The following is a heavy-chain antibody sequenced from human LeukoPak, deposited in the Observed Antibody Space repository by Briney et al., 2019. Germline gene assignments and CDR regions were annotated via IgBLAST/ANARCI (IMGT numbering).Heavy chain of an antibody. V-gene: IGHV3-21*01. CDR2: ISSSSSYI. CDR1: GFTFSSYS. J-gene: IGHJ6*03. Sequence: GGSLRLSCAASGFTFSSYSMNWVRQAPGKGLEWVSSISSSSSYIYHADSVKGRFTISRDNPKNSLYLQMNSLRAEDTAVYYCARGPPHPESYYYYYYMDVWGKGTTVTVSS. CDR3: ARGPPHPESYYYYYYMDV.